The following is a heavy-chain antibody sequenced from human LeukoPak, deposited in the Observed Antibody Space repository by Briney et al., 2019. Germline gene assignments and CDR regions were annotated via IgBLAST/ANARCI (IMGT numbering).Heavy chain of an antibody. CDR3: ARDSGSYPEDDAFDI. CDR1: GGAFSSYA. D-gene: IGHD1-26*01. V-gene: IGHV1-69*04. CDR2: IIPILGIA. J-gene: IGHJ3*02. Sequence: SVKVSCKASGGAFSSYAISWVRQAPGQGLEWMGRIIPILGIANYAQKFQGRVTITADKSTSTAYMELSSPRSEDTAVYYCARDSGSYPEDDAFDIWGQGTMVTVSS.